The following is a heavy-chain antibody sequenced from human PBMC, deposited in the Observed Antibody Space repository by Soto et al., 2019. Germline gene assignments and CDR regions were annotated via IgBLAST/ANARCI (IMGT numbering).Heavy chain of an antibody. V-gene: IGHV4-34*01. CDR1: GGSFSGYY. J-gene: IGHJ6*02. Sequence: SVTLSLTCAVYGGSFSGYYWSWIRQPPGKGLEWIGEINHSGSTNYNPSLKSRVTISVDTSKNQFSLKLSSVTAADTAVYYCAGLVDTAMVPTDYYYYYGMDVWGQGTTVTVSS. CDR3: AGLVDTAMVPTDYYYYYGMDV. D-gene: IGHD5-18*01. CDR2: INHSGST.